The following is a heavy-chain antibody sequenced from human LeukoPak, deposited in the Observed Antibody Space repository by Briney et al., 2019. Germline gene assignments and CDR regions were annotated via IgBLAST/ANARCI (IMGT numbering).Heavy chain of an antibody. CDR1: GYTFTGYY. Sequence: ASVKVSCKASGYTFTGYYMHWVRQAPGQGLEWMGWINPNSGGTNYAQKFQGRVTMTRDTSISTAYMELSRLRSDDTAVYYCASLGYCSGGSCLQGYYYSYYYMDVWGKGTTVTVSS. J-gene: IGHJ6*03. CDR3: ASLGYCSGGSCLQGYYYSYYYMDV. V-gene: IGHV1-2*02. D-gene: IGHD2-15*01. CDR2: INPNSGGT.